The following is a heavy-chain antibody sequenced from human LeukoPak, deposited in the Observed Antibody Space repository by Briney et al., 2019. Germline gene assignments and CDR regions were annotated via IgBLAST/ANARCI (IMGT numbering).Heavy chain of an antibody. CDR3: ARANSGSYSGFGY. CDR2: IYTDGST. Sequence: GGSLRLSCVASGFTLSDYWMHWVRQAPGKGLEWVSIIYTDGSTYYADSVKGRFAISRDNSKNTVYLQMNNLRAEDTALYYCARANSGSYSGFGYWGQGTLVTVSS. J-gene: IGHJ4*02. CDR1: GFTLSDYW. V-gene: IGHV3-53*01. D-gene: IGHD1-26*01.